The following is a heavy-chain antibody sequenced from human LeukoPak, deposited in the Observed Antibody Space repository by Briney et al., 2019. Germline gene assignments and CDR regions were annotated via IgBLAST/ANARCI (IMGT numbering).Heavy chain of an antibody. D-gene: IGHD6-19*01. J-gene: IGHJ4*02. CDR2: ISGSGAYT. Sequence: GGSLRLSCAASGFTFSSYGMSWVRQAPGKGLEWVSAISGSGAYTYYTDSVKGRFTISRDNSKNTLYLQMNSLRADDTAVYYCAKCSSGWLFDYWGQGILVTVSS. CDR3: AKCSSGWLFDY. CDR1: GFTFSSYG. V-gene: IGHV3-23*01.